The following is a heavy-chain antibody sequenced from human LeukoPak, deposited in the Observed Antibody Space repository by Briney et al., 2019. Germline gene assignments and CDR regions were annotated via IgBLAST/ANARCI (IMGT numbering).Heavy chain of an antibody. CDR2: ISGSGGST. J-gene: IGHJ4*02. Sequence: PGGSLRLSCAASGFTFSSYDMSWVRQAPGKGLEWVSAISGSGGSTYYADSVKGRFTISRDNSKNTLYLQMNSLRAEDTAVYYCAKVSGLWFGELYPDYWGQGTLVTVSS. CDR3: AKVSGLWFGELYPDY. D-gene: IGHD3-10*01. CDR1: GFTFSSYD. V-gene: IGHV3-23*01.